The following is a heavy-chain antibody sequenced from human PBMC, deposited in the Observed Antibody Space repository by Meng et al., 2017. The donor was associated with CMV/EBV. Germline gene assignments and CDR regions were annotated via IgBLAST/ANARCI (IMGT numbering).Heavy chain of an antibody. CDR3: AGSPPNLVGDMYFFYAMDV. D-gene: IGHD2/OR15-2a*01. J-gene: IGHJ6*02. V-gene: IGHV3-74*01. CDR2: INRGGTTT. CDR1: GIPFRTHW. Sequence: GGSLRLSCAASGIPFRTHWMHWVRQAPGKGLVWVSAINRGGTTTTYADSVKGRFTISRDNAKDSLYLQMHDLRAEDTALYYCAGSPPNLVGDMYFFYAMDVWGRGTTVTVSS.